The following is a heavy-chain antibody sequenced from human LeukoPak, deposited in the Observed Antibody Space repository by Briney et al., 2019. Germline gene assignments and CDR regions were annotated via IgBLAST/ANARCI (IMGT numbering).Heavy chain of an antibody. CDR3: AKHGELLSWFDP. CDR2: IYYSGST. J-gene: IGHJ5*02. Sequence: SETLSLACTVSGGSISSSSYYWGWIRQPPGKGLEWIGSIYYSGSTYYNPSLKSRVTISVDTSKNHFSLKLRSVTAADTAVYYCAKHGELLSWFDPWGQGTQVTVSS. D-gene: IGHD1-26*01. V-gene: IGHV4-39*01. CDR1: GGSISSSSYY.